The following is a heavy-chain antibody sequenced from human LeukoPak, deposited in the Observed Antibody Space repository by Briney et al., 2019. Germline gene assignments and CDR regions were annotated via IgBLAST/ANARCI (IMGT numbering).Heavy chain of an antibody. J-gene: IGHJ4*02. Sequence: PGRSLRLSCAASGFTFSSYGMHWVRQAPGKGLEWVAIIWYDGSNKYYADSAKGRFTISRDNSKNTLYLQMNSLRAEDTAVYYCARGVMYYDSSGYLFDYWGQGILVTVSS. CDR2: IWYDGSNK. CDR3: ARGVMYYDSSGYLFDY. CDR1: GFTFSSYG. D-gene: IGHD3-22*01. V-gene: IGHV3-33*01.